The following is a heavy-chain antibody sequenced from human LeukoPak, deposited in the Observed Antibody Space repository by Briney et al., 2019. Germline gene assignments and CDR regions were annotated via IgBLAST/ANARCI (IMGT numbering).Heavy chain of an antibody. Sequence: PGGSLRLSCAASGFTFSSYAMHWVRQAPGKGPEWVAVISYDGSNKYYADSVKGRFTISRDNSKNTLYLQMNSLRAEDTAVYYCAKAGGSGWYGYWGQGSLVTVSS. D-gene: IGHD6-19*01. CDR1: GFTFSSYA. J-gene: IGHJ4*02. CDR3: AKAGGSGWYGY. CDR2: ISYDGSNK. V-gene: IGHV3-30-3*01.